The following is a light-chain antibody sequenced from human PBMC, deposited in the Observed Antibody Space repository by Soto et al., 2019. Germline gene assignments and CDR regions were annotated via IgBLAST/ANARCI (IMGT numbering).Light chain of an antibody. CDR1: ESVATN. V-gene: IGKV3-15*01. CDR3: QQYNNWPWT. J-gene: IGKJ1*01. CDR2: GAS. Sequence: EIEMTQSPATLSVFPGERATLSCRASESVATNVAWYQQTPGQAPRLLIYGASNRATSIPARFSGSGSGTEFTLTISSLQSVDFAVYSCQQYNNWPWTFGQGTKVDVK.